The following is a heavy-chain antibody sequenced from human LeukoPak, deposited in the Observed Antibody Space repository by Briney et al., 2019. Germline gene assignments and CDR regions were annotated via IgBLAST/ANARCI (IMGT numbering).Heavy chain of an antibody. CDR2: INPTSGGT. CDR3: ARIATGYNWFDP. D-gene: IGHD5-24*01. J-gene: IGHJ5*02. CDR1: GYTLTGYY. Sequence: GASVKVSCKASGYTLTGYYMHWVRQAPGQGLEWMGWINPTSGGTNYAQKFQGRVTMTRDTSISTAYMELSRLRSDDTAVYYCARIATGYNWFDPWGQGTLVTVPS. V-gene: IGHV1-2*02.